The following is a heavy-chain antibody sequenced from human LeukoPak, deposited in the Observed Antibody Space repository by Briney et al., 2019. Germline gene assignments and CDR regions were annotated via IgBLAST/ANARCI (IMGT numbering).Heavy chain of an antibody. CDR3: AKDFRPHGSGSYGY. J-gene: IGHJ4*02. Sequence: GRSLRLSCAASGFTFDDYAMHWVRQAPGKGLEWVSGISWNSGSIGYADSVKGRFTISRDNAKNSLYLQMNSLRAEDTALYDCAKDFRPHGSGSYGYWGQGTLVTVSS. V-gene: IGHV3-9*01. CDR2: ISWNSGSI. D-gene: IGHD3-10*01. CDR1: GFTFDDYA.